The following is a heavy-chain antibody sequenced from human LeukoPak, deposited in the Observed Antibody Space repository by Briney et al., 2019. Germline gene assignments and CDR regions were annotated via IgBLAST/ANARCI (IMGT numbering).Heavy chain of an antibody. CDR1: GYSISSGYY. CDR2: IYHSGST. D-gene: IGHD5-12*01. Sequence: SETLSLTCTVSGYSISSGYYWGWIRQPPGKGLEWIGSIYHSGSTYYNPSLKSRVTISVDTSKNQFSLKLSSVTAADTAVYYCASIVATGAPNFDYWGQGTLVTVSS. J-gene: IGHJ4*02. CDR3: ASIVATGAPNFDY. V-gene: IGHV4-38-2*02.